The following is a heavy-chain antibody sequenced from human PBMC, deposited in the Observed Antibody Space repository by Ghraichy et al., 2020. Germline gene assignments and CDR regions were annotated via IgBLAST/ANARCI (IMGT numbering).Heavy chain of an antibody. CDR2: INPSGGST. Sequence: ASVKVSCKASGYTFTSYYMHWVRQAPGQGLEWMGIINPSGGSTSYAQKFQGRVTMTRDTSTSTVYMELSSLRSEDTAVYYCARSRGIHCSSTSCRARDAFDIWGQGTMVTVSS. J-gene: IGHJ3*02. CDR3: ARSRGIHCSSTSCRARDAFDI. CDR1: GYTFTSYY. V-gene: IGHV1-46*01. D-gene: IGHD2-2*01.